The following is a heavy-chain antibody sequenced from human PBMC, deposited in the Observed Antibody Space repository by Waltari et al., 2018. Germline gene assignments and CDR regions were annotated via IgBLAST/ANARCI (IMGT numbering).Heavy chain of an antibody. D-gene: IGHD2-21*02. J-gene: IGHJ5*02. CDR2: IYYTGST. CDR3: ARGGGGDWEWFDP. V-gene: IGHV4-59*01. Sequence: QVQLQVSGPSLLMPSETLSLLFTVSCGSIRGFYWSWVRQPPGKGLDWIGYIYYTGSTNFNPSLKSRVTMSVDTSKNQFSLKLSSVTAADTAFYYCARGGGGDWEWFDPWGQGTLVTVSS. CDR1: CGSIRGFY.